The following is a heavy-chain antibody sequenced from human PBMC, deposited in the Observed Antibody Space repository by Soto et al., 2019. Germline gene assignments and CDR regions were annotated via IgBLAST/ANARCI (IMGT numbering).Heavy chain of an antibody. CDR1: GFTFSSYA. V-gene: IGHV3-23*01. CDR3: AKALVSGYDSYYYYYGMDV. Sequence: GGSLRLSCAASGFTFSSYAMSWVRQARGKGLEWVSAISGSGGSTYYADSVKGRFTISRDNSKNTLYLQMNSLRAEDTAVYYCAKALVSGYDSYYYYYGMDVWAKGPRSPSP. J-gene: IGHJ6*02. D-gene: IGHD5-12*01. CDR2: ISGSGGST.